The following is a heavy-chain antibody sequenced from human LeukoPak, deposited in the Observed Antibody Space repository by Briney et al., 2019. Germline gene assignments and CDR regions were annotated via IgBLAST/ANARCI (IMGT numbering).Heavy chain of an antibody. D-gene: IGHD3-22*01. V-gene: IGHV3-7*01. CDR3: AREASDYYDSSGGFDY. CDR2: RKQDESDK. CDR1: ASSLSSYW. Sequence: SLRLSCPASASSLSSYWMNWVSPAPGKGLGWVANRKQDESDKYYVDSVKRRFTISRDNAKNSMYLQMNSLRAEDTAVYYCAREASDYYDSSGGFDYWGQGTLVTVSS. J-gene: IGHJ4*02.